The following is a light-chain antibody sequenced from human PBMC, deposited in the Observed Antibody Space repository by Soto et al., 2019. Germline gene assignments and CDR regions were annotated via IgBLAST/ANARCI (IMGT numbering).Light chain of an antibody. CDR2: DAS. CDR1: QSVSNY. Sequence: EIVLTQSPATLSLSPGERATLSCRASQSVSNYLGWYQQKPGQAPRLLIHDASNRATGIPARFSGSGSGTDFTLTSSSLEPEDFAVYYCQQRSTWPPWTFGQGTKVEIK. V-gene: IGKV3-11*01. CDR3: QQRSTWPPWT. J-gene: IGKJ1*01.